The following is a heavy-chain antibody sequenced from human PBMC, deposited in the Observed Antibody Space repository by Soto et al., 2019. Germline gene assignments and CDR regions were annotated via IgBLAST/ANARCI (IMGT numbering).Heavy chain of an antibody. Sequence: QVQVVQSGAEVKKPGASVKVSCKASGYTFTSYGFSWVRQAPGQGLEWMGWISAYNGNTNYAQKRQGRVTRTTDTSTSTAYMELRSLRSDDTAVYFCARAAMGYCRGGSCPLGMDVWGQGTTVTVSS. V-gene: IGHV1-18*01. CDR1: GYTFTSYG. D-gene: IGHD2-15*01. CDR3: ARAAMGYCRGGSCPLGMDV. J-gene: IGHJ6*02. CDR2: ISAYNGNT.